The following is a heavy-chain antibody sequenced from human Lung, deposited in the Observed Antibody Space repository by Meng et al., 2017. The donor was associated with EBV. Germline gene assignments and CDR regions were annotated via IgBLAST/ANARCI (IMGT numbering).Heavy chain of an antibody. CDR1: GGSISSSNW. J-gene: IGHJ4*02. CDR3: ANRREVRPYYFDS. CDR2: IYHSGST. V-gene: IGHV4-4*02. D-gene: IGHD1-26*01. Sequence: QVQLQESGPGLVKPSGTLSLTCAGSGGSISSSNWWSWVRHTPGKGLEWIGEIYHSGSTNYNPSLKSRITISVDESKNQFSLRLKSVTAADTAVYYCANRREVRPYYFDSWGQGTLVTVSS.